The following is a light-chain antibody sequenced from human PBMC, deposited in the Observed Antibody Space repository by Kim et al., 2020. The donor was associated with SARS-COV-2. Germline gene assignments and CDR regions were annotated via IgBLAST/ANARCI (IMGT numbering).Light chain of an antibody. CDR1: NIGNRL. J-gene: IGLJ2*01. CDR3: QGWDSNTVI. V-gene: IGLV3-9*01. Sequence: SSELTQDPAVSVALGQTARITCEGNNIGNRLVNWYQHKPGQAPVMVIHKDSNRPSGIPEGFSGSNSGKVATLTISRAHAGDEADYYCQGWDSNTVIFRGG. CDR2: KDS.